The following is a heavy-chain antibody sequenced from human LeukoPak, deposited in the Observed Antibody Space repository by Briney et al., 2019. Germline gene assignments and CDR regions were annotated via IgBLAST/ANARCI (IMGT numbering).Heavy chain of an antibody. V-gene: IGHV1-18*01. CDR3: ARDQDYYGSGSSLLDY. CDR1: GYTFTSYG. D-gene: IGHD3-10*01. J-gene: IGHJ4*02. Sequence: ASVKVSYKASGYTFTSYGISWVRQAPGQGLEWMGWISAYNGNTNYAQKLQGRVTMTTDTSTSTAYMELRSLRSDDTAVYYCARDQDYYGSGSSLLDYWGQGTLVTVSS. CDR2: ISAYNGNT.